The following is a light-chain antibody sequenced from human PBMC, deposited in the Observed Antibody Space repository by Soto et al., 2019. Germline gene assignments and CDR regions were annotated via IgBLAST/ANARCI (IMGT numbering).Light chain of an antibody. Sequence: ILMTQSPLSLPVTPGEPASISCRSSQSLLHSNGYNYLAWYQQKPGQAPSLLIYGASRRATGIPDRFSGSGSGTDFTLTISRLEPEDFAVYYCQQYDSSPITFGQGTRLEIK. V-gene: IGKV3-20*01. CDR1: QSLLHSNGYNY. CDR3: QQYDSSPIT. J-gene: IGKJ5*01. CDR2: GAS.